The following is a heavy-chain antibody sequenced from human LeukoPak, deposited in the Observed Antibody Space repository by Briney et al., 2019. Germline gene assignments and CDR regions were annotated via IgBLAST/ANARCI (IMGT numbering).Heavy chain of an antibody. Sequence: GGSLRLSCAGSGFTLSRYSMNWVRHAPGKGREWVSGIGGSGDKTYYADSVKGRFTISRDNSRNTMYLEMNSLRAEDTAVYYCAHYLAWLSFEYWGQGTLVTVSS. J-gene: IGHJ4*02. CDR2: IGGSGDKT. D-gene: IGHD5-12*01. CDR1: GFTLSRYS. V-gene: IGHV3-23*01. CDR3: AHYLAWLSFEY.